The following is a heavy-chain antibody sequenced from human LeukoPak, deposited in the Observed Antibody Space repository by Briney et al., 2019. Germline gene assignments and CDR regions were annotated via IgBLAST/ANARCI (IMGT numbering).Heavy chain of an antibody. CDR1: GVSFSGYY. Sequence: SETLSLTCAVYGVSFSGYYWSWIRQPPGKGLEWIGEINHSGSTNYNPSLKSRVTISVDTSKNQFSLKLSSVTAADTAVYYCARGSSGSGSFDYWGQGTLVTVSS. V-gene: IGHV4-34*01. CDR3: ARGSSGSGSFDY. CDR2: INHSGST. J-gene: IGHJ4*02. D-gene: IGHD3-10*01.